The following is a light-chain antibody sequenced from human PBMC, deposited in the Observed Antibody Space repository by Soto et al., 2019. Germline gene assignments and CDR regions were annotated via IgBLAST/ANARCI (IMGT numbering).Light chain of an antibody. CDR3: CSYAGSYTLYA. CDR1: SSDVGNYNY. J-gene: IGLJ1*01. Sequence: QSALTQPRSLSGSPGQSVTISCTGTSSDVGNYNYVSWFQQYPGKAPKLMIYDVDKRPSGVPDRFSGSKSGNTASLTISGLQADDEADYYCCSYAGSYTLYAFGTGTKLTVL. CDR2: DVD. V-gene: IGLV2-11*01.